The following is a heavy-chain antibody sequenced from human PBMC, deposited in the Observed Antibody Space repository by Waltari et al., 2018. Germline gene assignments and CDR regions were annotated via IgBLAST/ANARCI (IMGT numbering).Heavy chain of an antibody. D-gene: IGHD6-19*01. V-gene: IGHV3-53*01. Sequence: EVQLVESGGGLIQPGGSLRLSCAASGFTVSSNYMSWVRQAPGKGLEWVSVIYSGGSTYYADSVKGRFTISRDNSKNTLYLQMNSLRAEDTAVYYCARDRSSSGWSTDAFDIWGQGTMVTVSS. CDR1: GFTVSSNY. CDR3: ARDRSSSGWSTDAFDI. J-gene: IGHJ3*02. CDR2: IYSGGST.